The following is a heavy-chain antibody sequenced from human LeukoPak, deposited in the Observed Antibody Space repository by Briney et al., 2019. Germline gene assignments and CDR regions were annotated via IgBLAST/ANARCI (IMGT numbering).Heavy chain of an antibody. V-gene: IGHV4-34*01. CDR3: ARPSGYCTNGVCSRAFDI. D-gene: IGHD2-8*01. J-gene: IGHJ3*02. CDR1: GGSFIGYY. CDR2: VNHNGST. Sequence: PSETLSVTCAVYGGSFIGYYWSWIRQPPGKGLEWIGEVNHNGSTNYNPSLKSRVTISVDTSKNQFSLKLSSVTAADTAVYYCARPSGYCTNGVCSRAFDIWGQGTMVTVSS.